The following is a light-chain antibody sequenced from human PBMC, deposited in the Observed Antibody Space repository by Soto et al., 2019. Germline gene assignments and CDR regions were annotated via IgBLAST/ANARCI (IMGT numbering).Light chain of an antibody. CDR2: LAS. CDR3: MQALQPLYT. Sequence: DIVMTQSPLSLPVTPGEPASISCRSSQSLLHGNGYNYLDWYLQKPGQSPQLLIYLASKRASGVSDRFSGSGSGTDFTLKISRVEAEDVGVYYCMQALQPLYTFGQGTKLEIK. V-gene: IGKV2-28*01. CDR1: QSLLHGNGYNY. J-gene: IGKJ2*01.